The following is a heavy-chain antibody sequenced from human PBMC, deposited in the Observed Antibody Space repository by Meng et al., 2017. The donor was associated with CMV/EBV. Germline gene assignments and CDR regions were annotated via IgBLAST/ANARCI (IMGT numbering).Heavy chain of an antibody. CDR3: ARGAGMGSGWYWDDY. D-gene: IGHD6-19*01. Sequence: ASVKVSCKASGYTFTGYYMHWVRQAPGQGLEWMGWINPNSGGTNYAQKFQGRATMTRDTSISTAYMELSRLRSDDTAVYYCARGAGMGSGWYWDDYWGQGTLVTVSS. CDR1: GYTFTGYY. J-gene: IGHJ4*02. CDR2: INPNSGGT. V-gene: IGHV1-2*02.